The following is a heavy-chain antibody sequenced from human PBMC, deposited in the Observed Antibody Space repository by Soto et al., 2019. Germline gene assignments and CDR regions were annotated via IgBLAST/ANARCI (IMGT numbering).Heavy chain of an antibody. Sequence: GESLKISCKGSGYSFTSYWIGWVRQMPGKGLEWMGIIYPGDSDTRYSPSFQGQVTISADKSISTAYLQWRSLKASDTAMYYCARVTTYYYDSSGYYTRDPFEYWGQGNLVTVSS. CDR1: GYSFTSYW. CDR3: ARVTTYYYDSSGYYTRDPFEY. D-gene: IGHD3-22*01. V-gene: IGHV5-51*01. CDR2: IYPGDSDT. J-gene: IGHJ4*02.